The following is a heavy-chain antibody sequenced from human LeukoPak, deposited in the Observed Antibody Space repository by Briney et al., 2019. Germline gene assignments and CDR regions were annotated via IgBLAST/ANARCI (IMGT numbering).Heavy chain of an antibody. Sequence: ASVKVSCKASGYTFTSYYMHWVRQAPGQGLEWMGWINPNSGGTNYAQKFQGRVTMTRDTSISTAYMELSRLRSDDTAVYYCARVERGYSYGTGYFDYWGQGTLVTVSS. V-gene: IGHV1-2*02. CDR3: ARVERGYSYGTGYFDY. D-gene: IGHD5-18*01. J-gene: IGHJ4*02. CDR2: INPNSGGT. CDR1: GYTFTSYY.